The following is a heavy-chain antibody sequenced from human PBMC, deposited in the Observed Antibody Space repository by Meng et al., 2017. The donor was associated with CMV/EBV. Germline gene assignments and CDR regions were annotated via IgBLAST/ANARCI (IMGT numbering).Heavy chain of an antibody. J-gene: IGHJ4*02. CDR1: GFTFSSYS. Sequence: GGSLRLSCAASGFTFSSYSMNWVRQAPGKGLEWVSSISSSSSYMYYADSVKGRFTISRDNAKNSLYLQMNSLRAEDTAVYYCAREGVPAAKTGYFDYWGQGTLVTVSS. CDR3: AREGVPAAKTGYFDY. CDR2: ISSSSSYM. D-gene: IGHD2-2*01. V-gene: IGHV3-21*01.